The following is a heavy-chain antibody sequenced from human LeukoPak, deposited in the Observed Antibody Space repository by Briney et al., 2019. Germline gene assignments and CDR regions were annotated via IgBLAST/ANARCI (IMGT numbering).Heavy chain of an antibody. CDR2: ISGSGGGT. CDR3: AKDLARTYYDFWSGYYFDY. Sequence: GGSLRLSCAASGFTFSSYAMSWVRQAPGKGLEWVSGISGSGGGTYYVDSVKGRFTISRDNSKNTLYLQINSLRAEDTAVYYCAKDLARTYYDFWSGYYFDYWGQGTLVTVSS. J-gene: IGHJ4*02. D-gene: IGHD3-3*01. V-gene: IGHV3-23*01. CDR1: GFTFSSYA.